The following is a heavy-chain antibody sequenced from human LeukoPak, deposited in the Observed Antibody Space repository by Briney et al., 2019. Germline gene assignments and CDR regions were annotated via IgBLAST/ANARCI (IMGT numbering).Heavy chain of an antibody. J-gene: IGHJ3*02. CDR1: GGTFSSYA. CDR3: ARDTPNLGRVVPAAMPVDAFDI. V-gene: IGHV1-69*05. D-gene: IGHD2-2*01. Sequence: ASVKVSCKASGGTFSSYAISWVRQAPGQGLEWMGGIIPIFGTANYAQKFQGRVTITTDESTSTAYMELSSLRSEDTAVYYCARDTPNLGRVVPAAMPVDAFDIWGQGTMVTVSS. CDR2: IIPIFGTA.